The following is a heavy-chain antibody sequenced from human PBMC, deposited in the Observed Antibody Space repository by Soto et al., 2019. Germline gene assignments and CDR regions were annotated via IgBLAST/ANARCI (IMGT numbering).Heavy chain of an antibody. CDR2: INSDGSST. Sequence: EVQLVESGGGLVQPGGSLRLSCAASGFTFSRYWMHWVRQAPGKGLVWVSRINSDGSSTSYADSVKGRFTISRDNAKNTLYLQMNSLRAEDTGVYCCARVILAGLSPTIYYYYMDVWGKGPTVTVSS. J-gene: IGHJ6*03. D-gene: IGHD3-16*02. V-gene: IGHV3-74*01. CDR3: ARVILAGLSPTIYYYYMDV. CDR1: GFTFSRYW.